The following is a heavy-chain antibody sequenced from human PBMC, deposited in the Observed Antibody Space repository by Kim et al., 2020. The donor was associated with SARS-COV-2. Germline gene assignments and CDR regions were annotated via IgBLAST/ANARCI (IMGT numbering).Heavy chain of an antibody. CDR3: VRRVDQTGLTPKENWFDP. Sequence: SETLSLTCTVSGASISDYFWNWIRQPPGKGLEWIGSVSYSQTTLYNPSLRDRATMSRDTSNNQFSLKLASVTAADTAIYYCVRRVDQTGLTPKENWFDP. J-gene: IGHJ5*02. CDR2: VSYSQTT. D-gene: IGHD1-1*01. V-gene: IGHV4-59*08. CDR1: GASISDYF.